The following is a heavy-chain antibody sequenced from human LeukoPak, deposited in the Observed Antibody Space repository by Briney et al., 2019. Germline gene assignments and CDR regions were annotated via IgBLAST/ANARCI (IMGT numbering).Heavy chain of an antibody. CDR3: ARVSRPASYSSSWYWFDP. Sequence: PGGSLRLSCAASGFTFSSYWMHWVRQAPGKGLVWVSRINSDGSSTSYADSVKRRSTISRDNAKNTLYLQMNSLRAEDTAVYCCARVSRPASYSSSWYWFDPWGQGTLVTVSS. CDR1: GFTFSSYW. J-gene: IGHJ5*02. CDR2: INSDGSST. D-gene: IGHD6-13*01. V-gene: IGHV3-74*01.